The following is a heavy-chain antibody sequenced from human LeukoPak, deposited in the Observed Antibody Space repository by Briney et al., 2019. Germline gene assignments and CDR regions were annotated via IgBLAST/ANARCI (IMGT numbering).Heavy chain of an antibody. CDR3: AGPDTAADWFDP. J-gene: IGHJ5*02. D-gene: IGHD6-13*01. CDR2: IYYSGST. Sequence: SETLSLTCTVSGGSISSSSYYWGWIRQPPGKGLEWIGSIYYSGSTYYNPSLKSRVTISVDTSKNQFSLKLSSVTAADTAVYYCAGPDTAADWFDPWGQGILVTVSS. CDR1: GGSISSSSYY. V-gene: IGHV4-39*01.